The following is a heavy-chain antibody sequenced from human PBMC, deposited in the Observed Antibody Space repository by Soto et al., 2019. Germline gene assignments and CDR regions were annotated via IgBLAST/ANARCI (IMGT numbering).Heavy chain of an antibody. CDR3: ARDDSSGL. V-gene: IGHV1-18*01. J-gene: IGHJ4*02. CDR1: GYKFNTYG. CDR2: ISAYNGNT. D-gene: IGHD3-22*01. Sequence: ASVKVSCKASGYKFNTYGISWVRQAPGQGLEWMGWISAYNGNTDYAQNLQGRFTISRDNSKNTLYLQMNSLRAEDTAVYYCARDDSSGLWGQGTLVTVSS.